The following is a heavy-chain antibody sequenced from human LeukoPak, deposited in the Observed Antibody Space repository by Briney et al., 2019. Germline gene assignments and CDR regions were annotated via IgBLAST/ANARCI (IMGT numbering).Heavy chain of an antibody. J-gene: IGHJ4*02. Sequence: PGGSLRLSCAASGFTFSSYWMHWVRQAPCKGLVWVSLANSDGSSTGYAGSVKGRFTISSDNAKNTLDLQLNSLRAEDTALYYSARETSGSSDYWGQGTLVTVSS. CDR2: ANSDGSST. CDR3: ARETSGSSDY. V-gene: IGHV3-74*01. D-gene: IGHD3-22*01. CDR1: GFTFSSYW.